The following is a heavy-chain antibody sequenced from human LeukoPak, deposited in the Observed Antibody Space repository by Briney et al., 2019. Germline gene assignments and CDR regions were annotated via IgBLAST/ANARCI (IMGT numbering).Heavy chain of an antibody. D-gene: IGHD3-22*01. CDR1: GYTFTSYD. CDR2: MNPNSGNT. V-gene: IGHV1-8*01. J-gene: IGHJ4*02. CDR3: ARDDALSLIGY. Sequence: ASVKVSCKASGYTFTSYDINWVRQATGQGLEWMGWMNPNSGNTGYAQKFQGRVTMTRDTSISTAYMELSRLRSDDTAVYYCARDDALSLIGYWGQGTLVTVSS.